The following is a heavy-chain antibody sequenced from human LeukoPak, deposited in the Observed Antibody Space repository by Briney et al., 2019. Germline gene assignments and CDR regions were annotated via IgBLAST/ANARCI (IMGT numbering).Heavy chain of an antibody. D-gene: IGHD3-10*01. J-gene: IGHJ5*02. CDR3: AHRTGNGVVRGVPNWYDP. Sequence: SGPTLVNPTQTLTLTCTLSGFSLSTSGVGVGWIRQPPGKALEWLALIYWDDDERYSPSLKSRLTITRDTSKNQVVLTMTNMDPVDTATYYCAHRTGNGVVRGVPNWYDPWGQGTLVTVSS. CDR1: GFSLSTSGVG. V-gene: IGHV2-5*02. CDR2: IYWDDDE.